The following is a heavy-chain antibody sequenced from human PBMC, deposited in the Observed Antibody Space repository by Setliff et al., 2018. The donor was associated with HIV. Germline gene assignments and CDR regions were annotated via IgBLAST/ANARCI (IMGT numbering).Heavy chain of an antibody. J-gene: IGHJ4*02. Sequence: GASVKVSCKASGGTFSSYAISWVRQAPGQGLEWMGGIIPIFGTANYAQKFQGRVTITADESTSTAYMELSSLRSEDTAVYYCARGFEYAQRPPLYYFDYWGQGTLVTVSS. CDR3: ARGFEYAQRPPLYYFDY. CDR2: IIPIFGTA. V-gene: IGHV1-69*13. CDR1: GGTFSSYA. D-gene: IGHD2-2*01.